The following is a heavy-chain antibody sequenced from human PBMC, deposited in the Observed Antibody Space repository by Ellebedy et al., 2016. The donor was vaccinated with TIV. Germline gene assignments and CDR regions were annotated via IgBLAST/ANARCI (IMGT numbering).Heavy chain of an antibody. J-gene: IGHJ6*02. V-gene: IGHV1-2*02. CDR3: ARVLRATSGLEV. D-gene: IGHD4/OR15-4a*01. CDR1: GYTFTAYY. Sequence: ASVKVSCKASGYTFTAYYMHWVRQAPGQGLEWMGWINPDSGGTNFAQKFQGRVTMTRDTSVNTAYMELSRLESDDTAVYYCARVLRATSGLEVWGQGTTVTVSS. CDR2: INPDSGGT.